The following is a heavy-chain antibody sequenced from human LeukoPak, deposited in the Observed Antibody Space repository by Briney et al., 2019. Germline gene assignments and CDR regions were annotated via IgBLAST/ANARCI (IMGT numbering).Heavy chain of an antibody. CDR3: AHRDYDILTGYYKNNWFDP. CDR2: IYWDDDK. CDR1: GFSLSTSGVG. V-gene: IGHV2-5*02. J-gene: IGHJ5*02. D-gene: IGHD3-9*01. Sequence: SGPTLVNPTQTLTLTCTFSGFSLSTSGVGVGWIRQPPGKALEWLALIYWDDDKRYSPSLKSRLTITKDTSKNQVVLTMTNMDPVGTATYYCAHRDYDILTGYYKNNWFDPWGQGTLVTVSS.